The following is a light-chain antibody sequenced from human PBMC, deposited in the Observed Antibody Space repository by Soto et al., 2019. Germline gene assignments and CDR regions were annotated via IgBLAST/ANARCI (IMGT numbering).Light chain of an antibody. V-gene: IGKV1-39*01. CDR1: QSISTH. CDR3: QQSYTSWWT. CDR2: VAS. Sequence: DIQMTQSPSSLSASAGDRVSITCRASQSISTHLSWYQQKPGKAPKLLIYVASSLQSWVPSRFTGSGSGTDFTLTISSLQPEDFATYYCQQSYTSWWTFGQGTKVEIK. J-gene: IGKJ1*01.